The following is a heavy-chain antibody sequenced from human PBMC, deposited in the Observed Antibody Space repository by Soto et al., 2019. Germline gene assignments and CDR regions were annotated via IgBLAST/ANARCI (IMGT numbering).Heavy chain of an antibody. V-gene: IGHV3-74*01. CDR1: GFTSISYW. CDR2: INSDGNIP. CDR3: ARIPHRYDALTGPGY. Sequence: PMGSLSHSCASSGFTSISYWMHWVRQAPGKGLVWVSRINSDGNIPSYADSVKGRFTISRDNSENTLYLHLNSLRVEDTAIYYCARIPHRYDALTGPGYWGQGALVTVSS. J-gene: IGHJ4*02. D-gene: IGHD3-9*01.